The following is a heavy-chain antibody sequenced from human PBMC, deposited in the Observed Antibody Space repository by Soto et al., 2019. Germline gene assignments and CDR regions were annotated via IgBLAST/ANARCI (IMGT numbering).Heavy chain of an antibody. D-gene: IGHD2-2*01. CDR2: INHSGST. CDR3: ARGDIVVVPAANVNYFDY. CDR1: GGSFSGYY. Sequence: QVQLQQWGAGLLKPSETLSLTCAVYGGSFSGYYWSWIRQPPGKGLEWIGEINHSGSTNYNPSLKSRVTISVDTSKNQFSLKLSSVTAADTAVYYCARGDIVVVPAANVNYFDYWGQGTLVTVSS. J-gene: IGHJ4*02. V-gene: IGHV4-34*01.